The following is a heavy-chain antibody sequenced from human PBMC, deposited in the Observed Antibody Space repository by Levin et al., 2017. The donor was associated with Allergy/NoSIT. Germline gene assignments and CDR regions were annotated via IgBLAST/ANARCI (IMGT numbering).Heavy chain of an antibody. V-gene: IGHV4-59*01. Sequence: PSETLSLTCTVSGGSISSYYWSWIRQPPGKGLEWIGYIYYSGSTNYNPSLKSRVTISVDTSKNQFSLKLSSVTAADTAVYYCASWNTWDEAFDIWGQGTMVTVSS. J-gene: IGHJ3*02. D-gene: IGHD1-26*01. CDR3: ASWNTWDEAFDI. CDR2: IYYSGST. CDR1: GGSISSYY.